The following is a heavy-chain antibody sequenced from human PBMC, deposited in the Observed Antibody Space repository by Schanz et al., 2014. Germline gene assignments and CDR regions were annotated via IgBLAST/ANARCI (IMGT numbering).Heavy chain of an antibody. CDR1: GFTFSKYG. Sequence: QVQLVESGGCVVQPGRSLRLSCAASGFTFSKYGMHWVRQAPGKGLEWVAVIWYDGSNKDYADSVKGRFTISRDNSKNMLYLQMNSLRGEDTAVYFCAKVGPYSGSLGAFDIWGQGTLVTVSS. CDR3: AKVGPYSGSLGAFDI. V-gene: IGHV3-33*06. J-gene: IGHJ4*02. D-gene: IGHD1-26*01. CDR2: IWYDGSNK.